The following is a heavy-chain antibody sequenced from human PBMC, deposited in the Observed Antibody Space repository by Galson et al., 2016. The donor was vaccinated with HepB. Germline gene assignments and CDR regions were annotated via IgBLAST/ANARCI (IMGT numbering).Heavy chain of an antibody. CDR3: ARDSGDYDYVWGSYRPSHDAFDI. CDR2: ITSSSSYI. J-gene: IGHJ3*02. V-gene: IGHV3-21*01. CDR1: GFTFSSYS. Sequence: SLRLSCAASGFTFSSYSMNWVRQAPGKGLEWVSSITSSSSYIYYADSVKGRFTISRDNAKNSLYLQMNSLRAEDPAVFYCARDSGDYDYVWGSYRPSHDAFDIWGQGTMVTVSS. D-gene: IGHD3-16*02.